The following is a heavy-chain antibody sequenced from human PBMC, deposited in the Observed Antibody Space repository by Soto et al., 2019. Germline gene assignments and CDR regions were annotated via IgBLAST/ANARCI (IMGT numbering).Heavy chain of an antibody. CDR2: ISAYNGNT. CDR1: GYTFTSYG. D-gene: IGHD2-2*03. V-gene: IGHV1-18*01. Sequence: QVQLLQSGAEVKKPGASVKVSCKASGYTFTSYGISWVRQAPGQGLEWMGRISAYNGNTNYAQKLQGRVTMTTDTSTSPAYRELRSLRSDDTAVYYCARVVGSLGHWFDPWGQGTLVTVSS. J-gene: IGHJ5*02. CDR3: ARVVGSLGHWFDP.